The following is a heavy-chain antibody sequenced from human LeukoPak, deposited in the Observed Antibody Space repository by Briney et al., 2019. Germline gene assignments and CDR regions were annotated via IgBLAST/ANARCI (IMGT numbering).Heavy chain of an antibody. CDR3: ARNGYNYASDFDY. CDR2: ISNDGRNK. V-gene: IGHV3-30*04. CDR1: GFTFSSYA. J-gene: IGHJ4*02. Sequence: GGSLRLSCAASGFTFSSYAMSWVRQAPGKGLEWVAVISNDGRNKYYADSVKGRFTISRDNSKNTLYLQVNSLRAEDTAVYYCARNGYNYASDFDYWGQGSLVTVSS. D-gene: IGHD5-18*01.